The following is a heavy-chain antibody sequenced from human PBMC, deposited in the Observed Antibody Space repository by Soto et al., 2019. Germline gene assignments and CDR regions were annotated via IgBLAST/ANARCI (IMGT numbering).Heavy chain of an antibody. CDR2: IKSKTDGGTT. V-gene: IGHV3-15*01. D-gene: IGHD3-3*01. CDR1: GFTFSNAW. CDR3: TTGNDKDFWCGYYYYNYMDV. Sequence: GGSLRLSCAASGFTFSNAWMSWVRHAPGKGLEWVGRIKSKTDGGTTDYAATVKGRFTISRDASKNTLYLQMNSLKTEDTAVYYCTTGNDKDFWCGYYYYNYMDVWGKGTTVTVSS. J-gene: IGHJ6*03.